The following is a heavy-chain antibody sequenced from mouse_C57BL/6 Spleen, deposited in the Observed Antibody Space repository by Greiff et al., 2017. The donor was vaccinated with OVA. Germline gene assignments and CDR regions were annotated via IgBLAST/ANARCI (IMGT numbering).Heavy chain of an antibody. CDR1: GYTFTSYG. CDR3: ARDYGSSYESAY. J-gene: IGHJ3*01. V-gene: IGHV1-81*01. Sequence: QLQQSGAELARPGASVKLSCKASGYTFTSYGISWVKQRTGQGLEWIGEIYPRSGNTYYNEKFKGKATLTADKSSSTAYMELRSLTSEDSAVYFCARDYGSSYESAYWGQGTLVTVSA. D-gene: IGHD1-1*01. CDR2: IYPRSGNT.